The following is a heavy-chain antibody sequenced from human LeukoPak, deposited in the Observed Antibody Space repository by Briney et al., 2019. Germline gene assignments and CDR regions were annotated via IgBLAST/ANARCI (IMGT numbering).Heavy chain of an antibody. D-gene: IGHD3-22*01. CDR2: IYYSGST. J-gene: IGHJ4*02. CDR1: GGSISNSNYY. CDR3: ARGDYYDSSGYYPLGY. Sequence: SETLSLTCTVSGGSISNSNYYWGWIRQPPGKGLEWIGSIYYSGSTDYNPSLKSRVTISVDTSKNQFSLKLSSVTAADTAVYYCARGDYYDSSGYYPLGYWGQGTLVTVSS. V-gene: IGHV4-39*07.